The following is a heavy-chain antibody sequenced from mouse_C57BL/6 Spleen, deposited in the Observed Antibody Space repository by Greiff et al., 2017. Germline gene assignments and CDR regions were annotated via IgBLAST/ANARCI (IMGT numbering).Heavy chain of an antibody. CDR1: GYSITSGYY. D-gene: IGHD1-1*02. Sequence: EVQRVESGPGLVKPSQSLSLTCSVTGYSITSGYYWNWIRQFPGNKLEWMGYISYDGSNNYNPSLKNRISITRDTSKNQFFLKLNSVTTEDTATYYCARENGYWGQGTSVTVSS. CDR2: ISYDGSN. V-gene: IGHV3-6*01. CDR3: ARENGY. J-gene: IGHJ4*01.